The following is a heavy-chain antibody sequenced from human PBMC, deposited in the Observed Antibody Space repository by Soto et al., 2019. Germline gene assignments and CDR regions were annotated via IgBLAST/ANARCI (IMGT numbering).Heavy chain of an antibody. CDR1: GYSFTSYW. J-gene: IGHJ6*03. CDR3: ARPRSIAVAAGGSYYYYYYMDV. D-gene: IGHD6-19*01. V-gene: IGHV5-51*01. Sequence: GESLKISCKGSGYSFTSYWIGWVRQMPGKGLEWMGIIYPGDSDTRYSPSFQGQVTISADKSISTAYLQWSSLKASDTAMYYCARPRSIAVAAGGSYYYYYYMDVWGKGTTVTVSS. CDR2: IYPGDSDT.